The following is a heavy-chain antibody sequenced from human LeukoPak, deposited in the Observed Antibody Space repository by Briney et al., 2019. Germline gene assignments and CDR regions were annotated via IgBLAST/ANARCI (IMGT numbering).Heavy chain of an antibody. J-gene: IGHJ4*02. V-gene: IGHV3-21*01. CDR1: EFIFSSYG. D-gene: IGHD3-10*01. CDR3: ARGARVGFADY. Sequence: GGSLRLSCLASEFIFSSYGMHWVRQAPGKGLEWVSAISGSGGSTYYADSVKGRFTISRDNAKNSLYLQMNSLRAEDTAVYYCARGARVGFADYWGQGTLVTVSS. CDR2: ISGSGGST.